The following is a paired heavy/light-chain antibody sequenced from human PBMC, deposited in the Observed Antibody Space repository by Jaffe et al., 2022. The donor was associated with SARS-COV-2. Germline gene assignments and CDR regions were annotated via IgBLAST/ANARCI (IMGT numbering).Light chain of an antibody. Sequence: DVVMTQSPLSLPVTLGQPASISCRSSHSLVYSDGNTYLNWFQQRPGQSPRRLIYQVSKRDSGVPDRFSGTGSGTDFTLKFSRVEAEDVGVYYCVQGTHWPLTFGQGTRLEIK. CDR3: VQGTHWPLT. CDR2: QVS. J-gene: IGKJ5*01. CDR1: HSLVYSDGNTY. V-gene: IGKV2-30*01.
Heavy chain of an antibody. CDR3: AKDPNWGSEY. CDR2: ISHTGETT. D-gene: IGHD7-27*01. CDR1: GFTFNTYI. V-gene: IGHV3-23*01. J-gene: IGHJ4*02. Sequence: ELQLLESGGGLVQPGGSLRLSCAASGFTFNTYIMIWVRQAPGKGLEWVSVISHTGETTYYADSVKGRFTVSRDNSKNMLYLQMNSLRAEDTALYYCAKDPNWGSEYWGPGTLVTVSS.